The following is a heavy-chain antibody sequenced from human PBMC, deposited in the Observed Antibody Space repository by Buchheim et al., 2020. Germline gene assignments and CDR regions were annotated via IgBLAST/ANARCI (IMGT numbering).Heavy chain of an antibody. CDR3: ARGHLRSSWYDYYYYGMDV. V-gene: IGHV4-34*01. CDR1: GGSFSGYY. J-gene: IGHJ6*02. CDR2: INHSGST. Sequence: QVQLQQWGAGLLKPSETLSLTCAVYGGSFSGYYWSWIRQPPGKGLEWIEEINHSGSTNYNPSLKSRVTISVDTSKNQFSLKLSSVTAADTAVYYCARGHLRSSWYDYYYYGMDVWGQGTT. D-gene: IGHD6-13*01.